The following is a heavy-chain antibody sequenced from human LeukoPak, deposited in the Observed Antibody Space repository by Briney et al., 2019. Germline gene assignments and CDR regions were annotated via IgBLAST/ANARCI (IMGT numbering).Heavy chain of an antibody. CDR1: GGSFSSYY. CDR3: ARQGATVVTPYYYYYGMDV. J-gene: IGHJ6*02. D-gene: IGHD4-17*01. CDR2: IYYSGST. V-gene: IGHV4-59*08. Sequence: PSETLSLTCAVYGGSFSSYYWSWIRQPPGKGLEWIGYIYYSGSTNYNPSLKSRVTISVDTSKNQFSLKLSSVTAADTAVYYCARQGATVVTPYYYYYGMDVWGQGTTVTVSS.